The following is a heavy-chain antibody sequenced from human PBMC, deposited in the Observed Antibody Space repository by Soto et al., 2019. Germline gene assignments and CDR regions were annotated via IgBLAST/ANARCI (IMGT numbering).Heavy chain of an antibody. D-gene: IGHD2-15*01. CDR1: GFTFIIYA. CDR2: ISGSGDVT. J-gene: IGHJ4*02. Sequence: PGGSLRLSCAASGFTFIIYAMGWVLQTPWKGLEWVSGISGSGDVTYYPDSVKGRFTISRDNSKNTLYLQMNSLRVEDTALYFCAKDRIASSGPGYFDFWGQGALVTVSS. CDR3: AKDRIASSGPGYFDF. V-gene: IGHV3-23*01.